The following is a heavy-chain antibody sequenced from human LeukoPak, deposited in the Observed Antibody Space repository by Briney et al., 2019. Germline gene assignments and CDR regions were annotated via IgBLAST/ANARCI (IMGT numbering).Heavy chain of an antibody. CDR1: GYTFTSYA. V-gene: IGHV1-3*01. D-gene: IGHD3-10*01. Sequence: ASVKVSCKASGYTFTSYAMHWVRQAPGQRLEWMGWINAGNGNTKYSQKFQGRVTITRDTSASTAYMELSSLRSEDTAVYYYARDLRVHSTSYYYGSGPPVYWGQGTLVTVSS. J-gene: IGHJ4*02. CDR3: ARDLRVHSTSYYYGSGPPVY. CDR2: INAGNGNT.